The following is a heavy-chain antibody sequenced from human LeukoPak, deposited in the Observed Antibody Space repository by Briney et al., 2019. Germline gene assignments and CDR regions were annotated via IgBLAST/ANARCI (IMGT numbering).Heavy chain of an antibody. J-gene: IGHJ6*02. CDR2: ISGSGGST. Sequence: GGSLRLSCAASGFTFSSYAMSWVRQAPGKGLDWVSAISGSGGSTYYADSVKGRFTISRDNSKNTLYLQMNSLRAEDTAVYYCAKKQGGIIVATTLHYYYGMDVWGQGTTVTVSS. D-gene: IGHD5-12*01. CDR3: AKKQGGIIVATTLHYYYGMDV. V-gene: IGHV3-23*01. CDR1: GFTFSSYA.